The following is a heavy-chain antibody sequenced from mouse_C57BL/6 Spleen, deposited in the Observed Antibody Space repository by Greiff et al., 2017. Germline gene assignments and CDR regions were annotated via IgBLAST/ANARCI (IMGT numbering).Heavy chain of an antibody. V-gene: IGHV1-61*01. D-gene: IGHD1-1*02. Sequence: VQLQQPGAELVRPGSSVKLSCKASGYTFTSYWMDWVKQRPGQGLEWIGNIYPSDSETHYNQKFKDKATLTVDKSSSTAYMQLSSLTSEDSAVYYCARSRDYGGYLFAYWGQGTLVTVSA. CDR1: GYTFTSYW. CDR2: IYPSDSET. J-gene: IGHJ3*01. CDR3: ARSRDYGGYLFAY.